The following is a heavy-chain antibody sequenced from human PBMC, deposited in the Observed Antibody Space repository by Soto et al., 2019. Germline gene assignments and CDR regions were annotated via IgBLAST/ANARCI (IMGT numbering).Heavy chain of an antibody. V-gene: IGHV4-4*07. J-gene: IGHJ4*02. CDR3: ARGSLWGDYFDY. CDR1: GDSISGYY. CDR2: IYNSGST. Sequence: LSLTCSVSGDSISGYYWSWIRQPAGKGLEWIGRIYNSGSTNYNPSLKSRVTMSVDTSKNQFSLKLSSVTAADTAVYYCARGSLWGDYFDYWGQGTLVTVSS. D-gene: IGHD2-21*01.